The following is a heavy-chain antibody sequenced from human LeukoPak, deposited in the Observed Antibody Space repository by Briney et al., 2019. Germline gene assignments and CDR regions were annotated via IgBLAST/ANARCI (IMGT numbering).Heavy chain of an antibody. J-gene: IGHJ3*02. V-gene: IGHV4-59*01. CDR1: GGSISSYY. CDR2: IYYGGST. D-gene: IGHD3-22*01. CDR3: ARPKYYYDPYAFDI. Sequence: SETLSLTCTVSGGSISSYYWSWIRQPPGKGLEWIGYIYYGGSTNYNPSLKSRVTISVDTSKNQFSLKLSSVTAADTAVYYCARPKYYYDPYAFDIWGQGTMVTVSS.